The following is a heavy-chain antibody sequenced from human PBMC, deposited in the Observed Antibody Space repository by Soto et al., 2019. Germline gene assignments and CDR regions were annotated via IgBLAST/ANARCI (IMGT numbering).Heavy chain of an antibody. CDR1: GFSFISYGTR. J-gene: IGHJ6*02. CDR3: ARAIHPQTRNGPDV. V-gene: IGHV2-70*04. Sequence: SGPTLVNPRQTLTLTCTFSGFSFISYGTRVSWIRQPPGKALEWLPRIDWDDDKFYRASLKTRLTISKDSSKSQVLLTMTNMDPADTHTYYCARAIHPQTRNGPDVWGPGTSL. D-gene: IGHD4-17*01. CDR2: IDWDDDK.